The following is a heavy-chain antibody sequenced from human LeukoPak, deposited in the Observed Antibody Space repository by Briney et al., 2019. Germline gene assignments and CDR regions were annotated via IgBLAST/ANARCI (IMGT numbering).Heavy chain of an antibody. Sequence: PSETLSLTCTVSGGSIRSSYYYWGWIRQPPGKGLERIGSIYDSGSTYYNPSLKSRVTISVDTSKNQFSLKLSSVTAADTAVYYCARALTYYYDSSGYYFDYWGQGTLVTVSS. J-gene: IGHJ4*02. V-gene: IGHV4-39*07. D-gene: IGHD3-22*01. CDR1: GGSIRSSYYY. CDR2: IYDSGST. CDR3: ARALTYYYDSSGYYFDY.